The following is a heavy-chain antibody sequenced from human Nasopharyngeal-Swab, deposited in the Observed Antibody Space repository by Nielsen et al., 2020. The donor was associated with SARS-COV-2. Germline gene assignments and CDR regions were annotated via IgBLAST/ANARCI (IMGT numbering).Heavy chain of an antibody. D-gene: IGHD3-22*01. CDR1: GGSMRDNNYY. Sequence: ESLKISCSVSGGSMRDNNYYWSWIRQPPGKGLEWIGSMSYSGVTFYNPSLRNRVTLSVDTSKNLLSLKLDSVTAADTALYYCARHSRVTTVVVVTLFDFWGQGIQVTVSS. J-gene: IGHJ4*02. V-gene: IGHV4-39*01. CDR3: ARHSRVTTVVVVTLFDF. CDR2: MSYSGVT.